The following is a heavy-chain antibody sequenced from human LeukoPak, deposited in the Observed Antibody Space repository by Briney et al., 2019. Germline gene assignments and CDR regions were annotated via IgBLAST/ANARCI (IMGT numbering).Heavy chain of an antibody. J-gene: IGHJ5*02. CDR3: AKGPGGSTALSWFDP. V-gene: IGHV3-23*01. Sequence: GGSLRLSCAASGFTFSSCAMSWVRQAPGKGLEGVSAISGSGGSTYYADSVKGRFTISRDNSKNTLYLQMNSLRAEDTAVYYCAKGPGGSTALSWFDPWGQGTLVTVSS. CDR1: GFTFSSCA. D-gene: IGHD3-16*01. CDR2: ISGSGGST.